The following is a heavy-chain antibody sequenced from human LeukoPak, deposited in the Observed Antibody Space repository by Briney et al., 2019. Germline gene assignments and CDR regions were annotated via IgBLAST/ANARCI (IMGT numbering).Heavy chain of an antibody. CDR2: IYHSGST. CDR1: GGSISSSNW. J-gene: IGHJ6*02. Sequence: SGTLSLTCAVSGGSISSSNWWSWVRQPPGKGLEWIGEIYHSGSTNYNPSLKSRVTISVDTSKNQFSLKLSSVTAADTAVYYCARHSEGYYDFWSSYIGARYYYYGMDVWGQGTTVTVSS. D-gene: IGHD3-3*01. V-gene: IGHV4-4*02. CDR3: ARHSEGYYDFWSSYIGARYYYYGMDV.